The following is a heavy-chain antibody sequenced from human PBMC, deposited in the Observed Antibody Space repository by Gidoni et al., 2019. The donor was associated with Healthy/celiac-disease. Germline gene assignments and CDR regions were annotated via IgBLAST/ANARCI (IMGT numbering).Heavy chain of an antibody. Sequence: QVQLQQWGAGLLKPSETLSLTCAVYGGSFSGYYWSWIRQPPGKGLEWIGEINHSGSTNYNPSRKSRVTISVDTSKNQFSLKLSSVTAADTAVYYCARGRLGYCRSTSCYKYAFDIWGQGTMVTVSS. D-gene: IGHD2-2*02. J-gene: IGHJ3*02. V-gene: IGHV4-34*01. CDR1: GGSFSGYY. CDR2: INHSGST. CDR3: ARGRLGYCRSTSCYKYAFDI.